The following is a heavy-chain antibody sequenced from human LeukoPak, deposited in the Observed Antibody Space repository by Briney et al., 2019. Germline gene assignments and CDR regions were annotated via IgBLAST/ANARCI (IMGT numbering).Heavy chain of an antibody. CDR3: ARDMGPYGGSPGAS. CDR2: VATGGTGP. Sequence: GGSLRLSCAASGFTFSGYWMHWVRQAPGKGLVWVSRVATGGTGPSYADSVKGRFTISRDNAKNTLYLQMNSLSAEDTAVYFCARDMGPYGGSPGASWGQGTLVTASS. V-gene: IGHV3-74*01. J-gene: IGHJ5*02. CDR1: GFTFSGYW. D-gene: IGHD4-23*01.